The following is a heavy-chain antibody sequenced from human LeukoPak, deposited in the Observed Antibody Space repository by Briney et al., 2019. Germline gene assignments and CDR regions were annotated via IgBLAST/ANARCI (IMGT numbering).Heavy chain of an antibody. V-gene: IGHV1-18*01. J-gene: IGHJ6*03. Sequence: ASVKVSCKASGYTFTSYGISWVRQAPGQGLEWMGWISAYNGNTNYAQKLQGRVTMTTDTSTSTAYMELRSLRSDDKAVYYCARVAGGPYYYYYYMDVWGKGTTVTVSS. CDR1: GYTFTSYG. CDR3: ARVAGGPYYYYYYMDV. D-gene: IGHD3-16*01. CDR2: ISAYNGNT.